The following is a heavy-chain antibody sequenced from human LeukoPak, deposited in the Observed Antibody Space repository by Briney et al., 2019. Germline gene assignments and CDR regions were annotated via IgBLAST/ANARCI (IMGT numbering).Heavy chain of an antibody. J-gene: IGHJ6*02. CDR3: ARDRGFDGGTYYDFWSGYNRYYYYGMDV. Sequence: PGGSLRLSCAASGFTFSSYAMHWVRQAPGKGLEWVAVISYDGSNKYYEDSVKGRFTISRDNSKNTLYLQMTSLRAEDTAVYYCARDRGFDGGTYYDFWSGYNRYYYYGMDVWGQGTTVTVSS. V-gene: IGHV3-30-3*01. CDR1: GFTFSSYA. D-gene: IGHD3-3*01. CDR2: ISYDGSNK.